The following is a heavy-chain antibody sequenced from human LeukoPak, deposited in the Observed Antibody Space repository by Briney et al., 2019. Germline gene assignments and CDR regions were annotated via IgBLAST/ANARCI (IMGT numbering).Heavy chain of an antibody. V-gene: IGHV3-30*18. D-gene: IGHD4-17*01. CDR2: ISYDGSNK. J-gene: IGHJ5*02. CDR3: AKDYLYGDPRYNWFDP. Sequence: GGSLRLSCAASGFTFSSYGIHWVRQAPGKGLEWVAVISYDGSNKYYADSVKGRFTISRDNSKNTLYLQMNSLRAEDTAVYYCAKDYLYGDPRYNWFDPWGQGTLVTVSS. CDR1: GFTFSSYG.